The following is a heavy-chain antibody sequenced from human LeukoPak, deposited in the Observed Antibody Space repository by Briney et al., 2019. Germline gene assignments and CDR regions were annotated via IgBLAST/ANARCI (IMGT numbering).Heavy chain of an antibody. CDR3: ARVCLQKPLLRYFDWLSPPHRGDMDV. D-gene: IGHD3-9*01. CDR1: GYTFTSYG. Sequence: GASVKVSCKASGYTFTSYGISWVRQAPGQGLEWMGWISAYNGNTNYAQKLQGRVTMTTDTSTGTAYMELRSLRSDDTAVYYCARVCLQKPLLRYFDWLSPPHRGDMDVWGKGTTVTISS. V-gene: IGHV1-18*01. J-gene: IGHJ6*03. CDR2: ISAYNGNT.